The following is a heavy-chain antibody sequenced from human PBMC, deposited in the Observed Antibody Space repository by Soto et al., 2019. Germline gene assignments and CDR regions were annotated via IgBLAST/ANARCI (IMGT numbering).Heavy chain of an antibody. J-gene: IGHJ4*02. V-gene: IGHV3-30*18. CDR3: AKDYCSGGRCYSIFVGY. Sequence: GGSLRLSCAASGFTFSSYGMHWVRQAPGKGLEWVAVISYDGSNKYYADSVKGRFTISRDNSKNTLYLQMNSLRAEDTAVYYCAKDYCSGGRCYSIFVGYWGQGNLVTVSS. CDR2: ISYDGSNK. CDR1: GFTFSSYG. D-gene: IGHD2-15*01.